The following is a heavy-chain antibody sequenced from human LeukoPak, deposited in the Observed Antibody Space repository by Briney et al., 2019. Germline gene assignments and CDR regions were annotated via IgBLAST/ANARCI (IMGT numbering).Heavy chain of an antibody. V-gene: IGHV1-18*01. Sequence: ASVKVSCKASGYTFTSYGVSWVRQAPGQGLEWMGWISADNSNTIYAQKLQGRVTMTTDTSTSTASMELRSLRSDDTAVYYCARVVYYDSSGYQVDCWGQGTLVTVSS. CDR1: GYTFTSYG. CDR3: ARVVYYDSSGYQVDC. D-gene: IGHD3-22*01. J-gene: IGHJ4*02. CDR2: ISADNSNT.